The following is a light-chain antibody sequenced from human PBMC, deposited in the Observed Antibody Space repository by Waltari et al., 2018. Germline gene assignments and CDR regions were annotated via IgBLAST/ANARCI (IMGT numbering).Light chain of an antibody. CDR2: EVL. J-gene: IGLJ2*01. Sequence: QSALTQPASVSGSLGQSISISCSGTYSNVGSYDLVSWYHQRPGEAPKLLIYEVLKRPSWSSNRCSGSKSGNAASLTISALQPEDEGTYYCCSYASSSPRLIFGGGTELSVL. CDR1: YSNVGSYDL. V-gene: IGLV2-23*02. CDR3: CSYASSSPRLI.